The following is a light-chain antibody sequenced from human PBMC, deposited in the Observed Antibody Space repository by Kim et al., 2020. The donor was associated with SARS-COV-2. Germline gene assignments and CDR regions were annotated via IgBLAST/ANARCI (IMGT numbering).Light chain of an antibody. Sequence: ACGTTIRTTVQADSRRNCYATWYHQKPRQAPALVIYNKNTRPSGIPDRFSGSSSGDTASLTITGAQAEDEADYYCNSRDTSGRHWVFGGGTQLTVL. CDR1: SRRNCY. V-gene: IGLV3-19*01. J-gene: IGLJ3*02. CDR3: NSRDTSGRHWV. CDR2: NKN.